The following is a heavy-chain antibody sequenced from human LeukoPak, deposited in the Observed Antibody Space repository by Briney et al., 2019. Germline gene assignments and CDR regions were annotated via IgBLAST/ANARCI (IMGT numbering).Heavy chain of an antibody. CDR2: IYSSGST. Sequence: GGSLRLTCAASGFTVSSNYMSWVRQAPGKGPEWVSLIYSSGSTYYTDSVKGRFTISRDNSQNTLYLQMNSLSAEDTAVYYCARTFLSGDGYKVGYFDYWGQGTLVTVSS. V-gene: IGHV3-53*01. J-gene: IGHJ4*02. CDR3: ARTFLSGDGYKVGYFDY. CDR1: GFTVSSNY. D-gene: IGHD5-24*01.